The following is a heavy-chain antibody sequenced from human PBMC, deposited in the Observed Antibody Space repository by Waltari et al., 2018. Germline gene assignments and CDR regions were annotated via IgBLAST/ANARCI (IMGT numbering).Heavy chain of an antibody. J-gene: IGHJ4*02. D-gene: IGHD6-19*01. V-gene: IGHV3-53*01. CDR2: IYSGGNT. CDR3: AKQSPSYTRGWYPLES. Sequence: EVQLVESGGNLIQPGGSLRLYCAACGLPVGTTFISWVRQAPGRGLEWVSIIYSGGNTYYTGSVKGRFTISRDNYKNMVYLEMNSLRAEDTAVYYCAKQSPSYTRGWYPLESWGPGTLVTVSP. CDR1: GLPVGTTF.